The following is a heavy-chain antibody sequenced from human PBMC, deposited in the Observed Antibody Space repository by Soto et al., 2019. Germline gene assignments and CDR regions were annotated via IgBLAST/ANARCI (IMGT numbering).Heavy chain of an antibody. CDR2: TYYRSKWYV. D-gene: IGHD6-19*01. J-gene: IGHJ4*02. Sequence: QVQLQQSGPGLVKPSQTLSLTCAISGDSVSSNSAAWNWVRQSPSRGLEWLGRTYYRSKWYVDYPVSVKSXXIXSXXKSKNHLSLQLNFVTPEDTAIYYCAGGYTGGWHDYWGQGTLVTVSS. V-gene: IGHV6-1*01. CDR1: GDSVSSNSAA. CDR3: AGGYTGGWHDY.